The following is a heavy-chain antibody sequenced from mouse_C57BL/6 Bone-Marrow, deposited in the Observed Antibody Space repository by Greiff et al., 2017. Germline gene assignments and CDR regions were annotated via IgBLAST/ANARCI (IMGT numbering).Heavy chain of an antibody. CDR3: TRGPKNHYYGSSYWFAY. CDR1: GFTFSSYA. D-gene: IGHD1-1*01. Sequence: EVKVVESGEGLVKPGGSLKLSCAASGFTFSSYAMSWVRQTPEKRLEWVAYISSGGDYIYYADTVKGRFTISRDNARNTLYLQMSSLKSEDTAMYYCTRGPKNHYYGSSYWFAYWGQGTLVTVSA. J-gene: IGHJ3*01. V-gene: IGHV5-9-1*02. CDR2: ISSGGDYI.